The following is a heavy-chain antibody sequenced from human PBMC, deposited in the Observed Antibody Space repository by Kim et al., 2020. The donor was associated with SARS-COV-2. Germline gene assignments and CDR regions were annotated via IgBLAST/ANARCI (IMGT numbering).Heavy chain of an antibody. Sequence: VESGKGRFTISRDNAKNSLYLQMNSLRAEDTAVYYCARDRDYYASSGFDYWGQGTLVTVSS. J-gene: IGHJ4*02. CDR3: ARDRDYYASSGFDY. D-gene: IGHD3-22*01. V-gene: IGHV3-7*01.